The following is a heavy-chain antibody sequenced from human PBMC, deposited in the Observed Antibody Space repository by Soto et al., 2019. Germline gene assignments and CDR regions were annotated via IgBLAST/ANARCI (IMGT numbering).Heavy chain of an antibody. CDR3: AHRVVREGAFYI. V-gene: IGHV2-5*02. J-gene: IGHJ3*02. Sequence: QITLKESGPTLVKPTQTLTLTCTLSGFSLSTSVVSVGWIRQHPGTALEWLALIYWDDDKGYSPSSKSRLTITHDPPKNQVAPINTDMDPVDTAAYYCAHRVVREGAFYIWGQGTLVTVSS. CDR2: IYWDDDK. CDR1: GFSLSTSVVS.